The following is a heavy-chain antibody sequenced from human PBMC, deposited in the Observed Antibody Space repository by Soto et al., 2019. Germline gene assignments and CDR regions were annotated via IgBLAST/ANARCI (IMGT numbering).Heavy chain of an antibody. V-gene: IGHV3-48*02. Sequence: GGSLRLSCAASGFTFSSYSMNWVRQAPGKGLEWVSYISSSSSTIYYADSVKGRFTISRDNAKNSLYLQMNSLRDEDTAVYYCARGRDDYSNHLAPEFDYWGQGTLVTISS. CDR1: GFTFSSYS. CDR3: ARGRDDYSNHLAPEFDY. CDR2: ISSSSSTI. D-gene: IGHD4-4*01. J-gene: IGHJ4*02.